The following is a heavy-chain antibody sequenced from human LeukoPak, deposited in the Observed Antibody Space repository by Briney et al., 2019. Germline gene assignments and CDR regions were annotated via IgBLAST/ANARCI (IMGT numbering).Heavy chain of an antibody. V-gene: IGHV3-30*18. Sequence: PGGSLRLSCAASGFTFSSYGMHWVRQAPGKGLEWVAVISYDGGNKYYADSVKGRFTISRDNSKNTVYLQMNILRAEDTAVYYCAKAGGPHPSGSGDCWGQGTLVIVSS. D-gene: IGHD3-10*01. CDR1: GFTFSSYG. J-gene: IGHJ4*02. CDR3: AKAGGPHPSGSGDC. CDR2: ISYDGGNK.